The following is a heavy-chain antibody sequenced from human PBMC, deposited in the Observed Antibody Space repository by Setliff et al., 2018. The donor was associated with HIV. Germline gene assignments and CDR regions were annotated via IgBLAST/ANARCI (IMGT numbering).Heavy chain of an antibody. CDR2: INHSGST. CDR1: GGSFSGYY. J-gene: IGHJ4*02. CDR3: ARVGKNYYGSGSLGSLDY. D-gene: IGHD3-10*01. Sequence: SETLSLTCAVYGGSFSGYYWSWIRQPPGKGLEWIGEINHSGSTNYNPSLKSRVTISVDTSKNQFSLKLSSVTAADTAVYYCARVGKNYYGSGSLGSLDYWGQGALVTVSS. V-gene: IGHV4-34*01.